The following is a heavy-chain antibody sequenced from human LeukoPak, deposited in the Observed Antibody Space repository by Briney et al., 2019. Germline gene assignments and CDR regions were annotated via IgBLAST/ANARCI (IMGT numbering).Heavy chain of an antibody. CDR3: ASSPLSFYSSGSFDY. CDR1: GGSISSYY. Sequence: SETLSLTCTVSGGSISSYYWSWIRQPPGKGLEWIGYIYYSGSTNYNPSFKSRVTISVDTSKNQFSLKLSSVTAADTAVYYCASSPLSFYSSGSFDYWGQGTLATVSS. CDR2: IYYSGST. V-gene: IGHV4-59*01. J-gene: IGHJ4*02. D-gene: IGHD6-19*01.